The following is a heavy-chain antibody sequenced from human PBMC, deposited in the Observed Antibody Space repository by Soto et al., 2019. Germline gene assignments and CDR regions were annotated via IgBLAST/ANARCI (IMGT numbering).Heavy chain of an antibody. J-gene: IGHJ4*02. CDR3: ARAPIGVVDTATRGFDY. CDR2: IYHSGSI. Sequence: PSEALSLTCAVSGGSISRSNWWSWGRQPPGKGLEWIGEIYHSGSINYNPSLKSRVTISVDKSKNQFSLKLTSVTAADTAVYYCARAPIGVVDTATRGFDYWGQGTLVTVS. D-gene: IGHD2-15*01. CDR1: GGSISRSNW. V-gene: IGHV4-4*02.